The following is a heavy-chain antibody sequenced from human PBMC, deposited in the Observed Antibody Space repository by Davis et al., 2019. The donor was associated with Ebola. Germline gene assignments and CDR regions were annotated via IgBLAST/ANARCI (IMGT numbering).Heavy chain of an antibody. D-gene: IGHD1-1*01. V-gene: IGHV3-7*01. J-gene: IGHJ4*02. Sequence: GESLKISCAASGFTFNSYWMSWVRQAPGKGLEWVANIKQDGSAKPYVGSVKGRFTISRDNTKNSLYLQMDSLRAEDTAVYYCTRHINWAFDYWAQGTLVTVSS. CDR2: IKQDGSAK. CDR1: GFTFNSYW. CDR3: TRHINWAFDY.